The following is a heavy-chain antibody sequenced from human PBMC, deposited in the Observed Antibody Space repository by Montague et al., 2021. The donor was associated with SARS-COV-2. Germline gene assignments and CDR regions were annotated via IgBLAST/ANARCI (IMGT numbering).Heavy chain of an antibody. CDR1: GYIFISHW. V-gene: IGHV5-10-1*01. Sequence: QSGAEVKKPGESLRISCKVSGYIFISHWITWVRQMPGKGLEWMERIDLSDSYTNYSPSFQGHVSISVDKSISTAYLQWSSLKASDTAMYYCARRGRPYSGYATGYFDYWGQGTLVTVSS. D-gene: IGHD5-12*01. CDR2: IDLSDSYT. CDR3: ARRGRPYSGYATGYFDY. J-gene: IGHJ4*02.